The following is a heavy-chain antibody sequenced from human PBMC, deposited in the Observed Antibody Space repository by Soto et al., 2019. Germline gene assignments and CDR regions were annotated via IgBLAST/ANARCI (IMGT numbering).Heavy chain of an antibody. D-gene: IGHD6-13*01. CDR3: ARAFRGGIAAKPYYYYYGMDV. CDR2: ISYDGSNK. Sequence: QVQLVESGGGVVQPGRSLRLSCAASGFTFSSYAMHWVRRAPGKGLEWVAVISYDGSNKYYADSVKGRFTISRDNSKNTLYLQMNSLRAEDTAVYYCARAFRGGIAAKPYYYYYGMDVWGQGTTVTVSS. J-gene: IGHJ6*02. CDR1: GFTFSSYA. V-gene: IGHV3-30-3*01.